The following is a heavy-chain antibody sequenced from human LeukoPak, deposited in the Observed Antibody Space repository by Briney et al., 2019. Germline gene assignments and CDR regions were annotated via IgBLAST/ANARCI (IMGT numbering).Heavy chain of an antibody. V-gene: IGHV3-7*01. CDR3: ARDRSVSSTGNYDAFDI. CDR2: IKQDGSEK. CDR1: GFTFSSYW. J-gene: IGHJ3*02. Sequence: PGGSLRLSCAASGFTFSSYWMSWVRQAPGKGLEWVANIKQDGSEKYYVDSVKGRFTISRDNAKNSLYLQMNSLRAEDTAVYYCARDRSVSSTGNYDAFDIWGQGTMVTVSS. D-gene: IGHD1-14*01.